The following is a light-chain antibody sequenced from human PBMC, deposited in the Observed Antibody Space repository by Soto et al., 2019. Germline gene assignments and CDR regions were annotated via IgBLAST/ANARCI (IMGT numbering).Light chain of an antibody. Sequence: QSALTQPASVSASPGQSITISFTGTSSDVGGYKFVSWYQHHPGKAPKLMIYEVNNRPSGVSNRFSGSKSGNTASLTISGLQPEDEADYYCLSYTSANTRVFGGRTKLTVL. CDR3: LSYTSANTRV. CDR2: EVN. J-gene: IGLJ3*02. V-gene: IGLV2-14*01. CDR1: SSDVGGYKF.